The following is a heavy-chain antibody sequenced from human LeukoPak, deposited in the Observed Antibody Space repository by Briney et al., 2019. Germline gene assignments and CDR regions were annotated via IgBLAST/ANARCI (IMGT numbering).Heavy chain of an antibody. CDR2: INPSDGRT. V-gene: IGHV1-46*01. Sequence: GASVKVSCKASGYTFTSYYMHWVRQAPGQGLEWMGIINPSDGRTSYAQKFQGRVTMTRDTSTTTVYMELSSLGSEDTAVYYCARGPSAYCSGDCYSGDYWGQGTLVTVSS. D-gene: IGHD2-21*02. CDR1: GYTFTSYY. J-gene: IGHJ4*02. CDR3: ARGPSAYCSGDCYSGDY.